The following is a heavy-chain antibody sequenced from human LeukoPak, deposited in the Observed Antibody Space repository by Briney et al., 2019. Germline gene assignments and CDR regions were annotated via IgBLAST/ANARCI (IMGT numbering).Heavy chain of an antibody. Sequence: KSGGSLRLSCVASGFTFSWFSMNWVRQAPGKGLEWVSSISSSSDYIYYADSLEGRFTISRGNARNSLYLHMDSLRAEDTAVYYCARLYCSTSSCYASDYWGQGTVVTVSS. CDR2: ISSSSDYI. CDR1: GFTFSWFS. J-gene: IGHJ4*02. D-gene: IGHD2-2*01. V-gene: IGHV3-21*01. CDR3: ARLYCSTSSCYASDY.